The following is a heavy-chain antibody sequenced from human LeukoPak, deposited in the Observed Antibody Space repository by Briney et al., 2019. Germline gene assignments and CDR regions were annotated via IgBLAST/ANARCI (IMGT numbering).Heavy chain of an antibody. J-gene: IGHJ4*02. CDR3: ARAVGYFDY. V-gene: IGHV4-59*05. CDR2: IYYSGST. Sequence: SETLSLTCTVSGGSISSYYWSWIRQPPGKGLEWIGSIYYSGSTYYNPSLKSRVTISVDTSKNQFSLQLNSVTPEDTAVYYCARAVGYFDYWGQGTLVTVSS. CDR1: GGSISSYY.